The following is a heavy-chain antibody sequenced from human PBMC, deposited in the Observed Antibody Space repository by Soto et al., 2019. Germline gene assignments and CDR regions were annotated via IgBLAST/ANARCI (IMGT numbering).Heavy chain of an antibody. CDR2: VSHSGNT. D-gene: IGHD7-27*01. V-gene: IGHV4-34*01. CDR3: ARAKFESTGWHQFDI. CDR1: GGSFTGHF. J-gene: IGHJ4*02. Sequence: PSETLSLTCTVSGGSFTGHFWSWVRQPPGRGLEWIGEVSHSGNTKYYPSPRSRVTLSVDSTKNQFSLALTSVSAADTAVNYCARAKFESTGWHQFDIWGQGTLVTVSS.